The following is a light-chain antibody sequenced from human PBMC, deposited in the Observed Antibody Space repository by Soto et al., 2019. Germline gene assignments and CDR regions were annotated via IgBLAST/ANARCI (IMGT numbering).Light chain of an antibody. V-gene: IGLV1-40*01. CDR2: GNS. CDR1: SSNIGAGYD. Sequence: QSVLTQPPSVSGAPGQRVTISCTGSSSNIGAGYDVHWYQQLPGTAPKLLIYGNSNRPSGVPDRFSGSKSGTSASLAITGVQAEDEADYYCQSYDSSLSGWVFGGGTQLTV. CDR3: QSYDSSLSGWV. J-gene: IGLJ3*02.